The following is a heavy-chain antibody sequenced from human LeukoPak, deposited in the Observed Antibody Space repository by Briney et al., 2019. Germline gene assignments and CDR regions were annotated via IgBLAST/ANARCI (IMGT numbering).Heavy chain of an antibody. V-gene: IGHV3-48*03. CDR2: ISSSGRTI. D-gene: IGHD3-3*01. Sequence: QPGGSLRLSCAASGFTFSSYEMNWVRQAPGKGLEWVSYISSSGRTIYYADSVKGRFTISRDNPKNSLYLQVNSLRAEDTAVYYCARGKSGFSPWGQGTLVTVSS. CDR3: ARGKSGFSP. J-gene: IGHJ4*02. CDR1: GFTFSSYE.